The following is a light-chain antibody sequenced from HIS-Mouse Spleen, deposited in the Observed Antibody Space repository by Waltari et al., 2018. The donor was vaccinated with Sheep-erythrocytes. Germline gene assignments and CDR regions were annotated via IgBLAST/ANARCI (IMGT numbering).Light chain of an antibody. CDR3: SSYTSSSTVV. Sequence: QSALTQPASVSGSPGQSITISCTGTSSDVGGYNYVSWYQQHQGKAPKIMIYDVSKRPSGVSNRFSGSKSGTTASLTISGLQAEDEADYYCSSYTSSSTVVFGGGTKLTVL. V-gene: IGLV2-14*01. J-gene: IGLJ2*01. CDR2: DVS. CDR1: SSDVGGYNY.